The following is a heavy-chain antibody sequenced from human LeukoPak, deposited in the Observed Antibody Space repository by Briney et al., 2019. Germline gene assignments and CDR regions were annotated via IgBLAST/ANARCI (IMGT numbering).Heavy chain of an antibody. D-gene: IGHD3-16*02. V-gene: IGHV3-15*01. Sequence: KSGGSLRLSCAASGFTFSDAWMNWVRQAPGKGLEWVGRIKRKDEGATTGYAAPVKGRFTISRDDSENTLYLQMNSLKLDDTAVYYCTTGYSSYQHDNHWGQGTLVSVSS. CDR3: TTGYSSYQHDNH. J-gene: IGHJ5*02. CDR2: IKRKDEGATT. CDR1: GFTFSDAW.